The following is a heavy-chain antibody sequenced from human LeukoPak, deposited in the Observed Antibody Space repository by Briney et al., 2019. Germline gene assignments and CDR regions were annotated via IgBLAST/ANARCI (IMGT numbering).Heavy chain of an antibody. Sequence: GGSLRLSCAASGFTFSSYAMSWVRQVPGKGLEWVSVVRGNGGATYYADSVEGRFIVSGDYSKDTVYLQMNSLRVEDTALYYCAKALGSSDYSFDCWGQGTLVTVSS. J-gene: IGHJ4*02. CDR3: AKALGSSDYSFDC. CDR2: VRGNGGAT. V-gene: IGHV3-23*01. D-gene: IGHD6-25*01. CDR1: GFTFSSYA.